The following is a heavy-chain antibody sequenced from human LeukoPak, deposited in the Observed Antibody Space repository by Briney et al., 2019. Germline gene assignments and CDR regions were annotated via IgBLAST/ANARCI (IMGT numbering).Heavy chain of an antibody. Sequence: GGSLRLSCAASGFTFSSYSMNWVRQAPGKGLEWVSSISSGSEYIYYADSVKGRFTISRDNATNSLFLQMNSLRAEDSAVYYCAREFYGDYYFDHWGQGTLVTVSS. D-gene: IGHD4-17*01. J-gene: IGHJ4*02. V-gene: IGHV3-21*01. CDR3: AREFYGDYYFDH. CDR1: GFTFSSYS. CDR2: ISSGSEYI.